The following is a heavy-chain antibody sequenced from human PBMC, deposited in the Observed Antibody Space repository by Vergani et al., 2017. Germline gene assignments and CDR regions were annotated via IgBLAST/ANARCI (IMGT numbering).Heavy chain of an antibody. Sequence: QVQLVQSGAEVKMPGASVKVSCKAPGYTFTTYDINWVRQAPGQGPEWLGWMTPNSGNTGYAQKFQCRATRTRDTSISTAYMELSSLESEDTAVYYCARTEGGEKWLNYWGQGTLVTVSS. CDR2: MTPNSGNT. CDR1: GYTFTTYD. CDR3: ARTEGGEKWLNY. V-gene: IGHV1-8*01. D-gene: IGHD5-12*01. J-gene: IGHJ4*02.